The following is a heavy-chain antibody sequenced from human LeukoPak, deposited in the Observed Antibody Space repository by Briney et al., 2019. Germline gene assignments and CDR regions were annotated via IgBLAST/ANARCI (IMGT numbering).Heavy chain of an antibody. CDR2: ISGSAGST. J-gene: IGHJ4*02. V-gene: IGHV3-23*01. Sequence: PGGSLRLSCAASGFTFSSYAMSWVRQAPGKGLEWVSVISGSAGSTYYADSVKGRFTMSRDNSKNTLYLQMNGLRAEDTAVYYCAARSKVVGATVPERYWGQGTLVTVSS. CDR3: AARSKVVGATVPERY. D-gene: IGHD1-26*01. CDR1: GFTFSSYA.